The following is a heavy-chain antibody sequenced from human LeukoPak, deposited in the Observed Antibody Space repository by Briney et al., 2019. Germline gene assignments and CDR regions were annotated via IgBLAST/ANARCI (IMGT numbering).Heavy chain of an antibody. CDR3: AKDLVRVVVVAALDN. D-gene: IGHD2-15*01. CDR2: ISYDGSNK. CDR1: GFTFSSYG. Sequence: GGSLRLSCAASGFTFSSYGMHWVRQAPAKGLEWLAVISYDGSNKYYADSVKGRFTISRDNSKNTLYLQMNSLRAEDTAVYYCAKDLVRVVVVAALDNWGQGTLVTVSS. V-gene: IGHV3-30*18. J-gene: IGHJ4*02.